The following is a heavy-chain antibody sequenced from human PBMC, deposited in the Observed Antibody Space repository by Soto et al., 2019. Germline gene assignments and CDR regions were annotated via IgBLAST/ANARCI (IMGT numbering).Heavy chain of an antibody. D-gene: IGHD5-12*01. V-gene: IGHV4-34*01. CDR1: GGCFSGYY. CDR3: ARPRWGGYDLGRIFDY. CDR2: INHSGST. J-gene: IGHJ4*02. Sequence: QVQLQQWGAGMLKPSETLSLTCAVYGGCFSGYYWSWIRQPPGKGLEWIGEINHSGSTNYNPSLKSRVTISIDTSKNQFSLKLSSVTAADTAVYYCARPRWGGYDLGRIFDYWGQGTLVTVSS.